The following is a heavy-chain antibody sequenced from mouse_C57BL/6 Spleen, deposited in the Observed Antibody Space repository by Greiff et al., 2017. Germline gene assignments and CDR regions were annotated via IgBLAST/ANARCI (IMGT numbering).Heavy chain of an antibody. CDR3: ARGGKTVVAPYYFDY. CDR1: GYAFSSSW. J-gene: IGHJ2*01. D-gene: IGHD1-1*01. Sequence: QVQLQQSGPELVNPGASVKISCKASGYAFSSSWLNWVKQRPGKGLEWLGRIYPGDGDTNYNGKFKGKATLTADKSSSTAYMQLSSLTSEDSAVYFCARGGKTVVAPYYFDYWGQGTTLTVSS. V-gene: IGHV1-82*01. CDR2: IYPGDGDT.